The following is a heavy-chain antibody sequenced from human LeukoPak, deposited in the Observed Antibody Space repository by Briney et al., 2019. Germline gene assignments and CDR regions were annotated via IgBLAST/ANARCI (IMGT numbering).Heavy chain of an antibody. D-gene: IGHD2-2*02. CDR2: INHSGST. V-gene: IGHV4-34*01. CDR1: GGSFSGYY. J-gene: IGHJ5*02. Sequence: PSETLSLTCAVYGGSFSGYYWSWIRQPPGKGLEWIGEINHSGSTNYNPSLKSRVTMSVDTSKNQFSLKLSSVTAADTAVYYCARGAYQLLYGWFDPWGQGTLVTVSS. CDR3: ARGAYQLLYGWFDP.